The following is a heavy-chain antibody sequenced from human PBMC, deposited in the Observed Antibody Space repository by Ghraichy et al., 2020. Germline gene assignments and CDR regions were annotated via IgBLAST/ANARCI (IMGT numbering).Heavy chain of an antibody. Sequence: GGSLRLSCAASGFTFSTYAMSWVRQAPGKGLEWVSAISGSGDNTFSRDSVKGRFTIYRDNSKNTMFLQMNMLRAEDTAVYYCLAGNNGTLRIYGMDVWGHGTTVTVSS. D-gene: IGHD2-8*01. CDR1: GFTFSTYA. V-gene: IGHV3-23*01. J-gene: IGHJ6*02. CDR3: LAGNNGTLRIYGMDV. CDR2: ISGSGDNT.